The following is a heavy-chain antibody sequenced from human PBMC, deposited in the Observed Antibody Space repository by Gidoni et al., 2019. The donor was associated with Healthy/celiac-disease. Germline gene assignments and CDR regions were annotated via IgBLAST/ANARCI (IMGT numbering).Heavy chain of an antibody. CDR1: GFTCRSYG. CDR3: ARDHPDIVVVPAAPNAFDI. V-gene: IGHV3-33*01. Sequence: QVPLVESGGGVVQPGRSMRPPCEASGFTCRSYGMPWVRQAPGRGLEWVAVIWYDGSNKYYADSVKGRFTISRDNSKNTLYLQMNSLRAEDTAVYYCARDHPDIVVVPAAPNAFDIWGQGTMVTVSS. CDR2: IWYDGSNK. J-gene: IGHJ3*02. D-gene: IGHD2-2*01.